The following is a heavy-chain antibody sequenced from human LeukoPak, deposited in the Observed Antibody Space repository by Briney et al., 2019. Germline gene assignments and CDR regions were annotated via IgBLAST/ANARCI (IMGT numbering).Heavy chain of an antibody. J-gene: IGHJ6*03. V-gene: IGHV3-21*01. Sequence: AGGSLRLSCAASGFSFSSYSMNWVRQAPGKGLEWVSSISSSSSYIYYADSVKGRFTISRDNAKNSLYPQMNSLRAEDTAVYYCARAYCSSTSCFDYYYYYMDVWGKGTTVTVSS. CDR3: ARAYCSSTSCFDYYYYYMDV. CDR1: GFSFSSYS. D-gene: IGHD2-2*01. CDR2: ISSSSSYI.